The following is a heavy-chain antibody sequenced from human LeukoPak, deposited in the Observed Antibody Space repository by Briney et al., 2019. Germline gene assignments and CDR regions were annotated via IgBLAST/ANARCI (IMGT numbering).Heavy chain of an antibody. CDR2: IRSDGSNK. J-gene: IGHJ3*02. CDR3: ARGRRTLIVGATRNAFDI. CDR1: GFTFSSYG. Sequence: PGGSLRLSCAASGFTFSSYGMHWVRQAPGKGLEWVAFIRSDGSNKYYADSVKGRFTISRDNSKNTLYLQMNSLRAEDTAVYYCARGRRTLIVGATRNAFDIWGQGTMVTVSS. V-gene: IGHV3-30*02. D-gene: IGHD1-26*01.